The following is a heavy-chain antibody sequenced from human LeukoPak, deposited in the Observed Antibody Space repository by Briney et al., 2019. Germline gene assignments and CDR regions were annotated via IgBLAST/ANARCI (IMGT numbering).Heavy chain of an antibody. V-gene: IGHV3-74*01. CDR1: GFTFSNYW. CDR3: ARDLGQYYDTSDNWFDP. D-gene: IGHD3-22*01. CDR2: INSDGINT. Sequence: GGSLRLSCAASGFTFSNYWMHWVRQGPGKGLVWVSRINSDGINTSYADSVKGRFTISRDNAKNTLNLQMNSLRAEDTAVYYCARDLGQYYDTSDNWFDPWGQGTLVTVSS. J-gene: IGHJ5*02.